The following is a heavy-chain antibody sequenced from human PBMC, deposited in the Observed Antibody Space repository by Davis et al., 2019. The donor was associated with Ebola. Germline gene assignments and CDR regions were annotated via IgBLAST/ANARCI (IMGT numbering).Heavy chain of an antibody. CDR2: IRTDGSIT. Sequence: PGGSLRLSCAASGFTFSSYWMHWVRQAPGKGLVWVSRIRTDGSITNYADSVKGRFTISRDNAKNSLYLQMNSLRAEDTAVYYCARGYSYDYWGQGTLVTVSS. J-gene: IGHJ4*02. D-gene: IGHD5-18*01. CDR3: ARGYSYDY. V-gene: IGHV3-74*01. CDR1: GFTFSSYW.